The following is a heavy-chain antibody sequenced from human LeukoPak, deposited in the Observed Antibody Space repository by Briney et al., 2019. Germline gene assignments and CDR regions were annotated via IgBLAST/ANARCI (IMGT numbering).Heavy chain of an antibody. CDR2: ISGSGGST. J-gene: IGHJ4*02. CDR1: GITLSNYG. V-gene: IGHV3-23*01. D-gene: IGHD3-10*01. Sequence: GGSLRLSCAVSGITLSNYGMSWVCQAPGKGLEWVAGISGSGGSTYYADSVKGRFTISRDNPKDTLYLQMNSLRAEDTAVYFCAKRGVVIRVILVGFHKEAYYFDSWDQGALVTVSS. CDR3: AKRGVVIRVILVGFHKEAYYFDS.